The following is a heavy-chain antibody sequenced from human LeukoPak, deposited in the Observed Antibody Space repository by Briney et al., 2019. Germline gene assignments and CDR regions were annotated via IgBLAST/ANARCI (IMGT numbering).Heavy chain of an antibody. V-gene: IGHV4-59*01. CDR3: ARPSDGDYVQSDY. CDR1: GGSISSYY. J-gene: IGHJ4*02. Sequence: SETLSLTCTVSGGSISSYYWSWIRQPPGKGLEWIGYIYYSGSTNYNPSLKSRVTISVDTSKNQFSLKLSSVTAADTAVYYCARPSDGDYVQSDYWGQGTLVTVSS. D-gene: IGHD4-17*01. CDR2: IYYSGST.